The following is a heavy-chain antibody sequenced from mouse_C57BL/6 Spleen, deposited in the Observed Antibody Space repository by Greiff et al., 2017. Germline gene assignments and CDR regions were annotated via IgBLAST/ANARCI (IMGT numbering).Heavy chain of an antibody. CDR2: IYPSDSET. CDR3: ARRGLGRPAWFAY. CDR1: GYTFTSSW. V-gene: IGHV1-61*01. Sequence: QVQLQQPGAELVRPGSAVKLSCKASGYTFTSSWMDWVKQRPGQGLEWIGNIYPSDSETHYNQKFKDKATLTVDKSSSTAYMQLSSLTSEDSAVYNCARRGLGRPAWFAYWGQGTLVTVSA. J-gene: IGHJ3*01. D-gene: IGHD4-1*01.